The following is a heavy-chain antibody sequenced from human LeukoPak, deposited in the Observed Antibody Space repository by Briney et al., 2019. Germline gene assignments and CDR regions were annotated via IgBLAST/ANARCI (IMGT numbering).Heavy chain of an antibody. CDR1: GFTFSSYS. CDR2: ISGSSSYI. J-gene: IGHJ5*02. V-gene: IGHV3-21*01. Sequence: PGGSLRLSCAASGFTFSSYSMNWVRQAPGKGLEWVSSISGSSSYIYYADSVKGRFTISRDNAKNSLYLQMNRLRAEDTAVYYCARTLVPAAMSNNWFDPWGQGTLVTVSS. CDR3: ARTLVPAAMSNNWFDP. D-gene: IGHD2-2*01.